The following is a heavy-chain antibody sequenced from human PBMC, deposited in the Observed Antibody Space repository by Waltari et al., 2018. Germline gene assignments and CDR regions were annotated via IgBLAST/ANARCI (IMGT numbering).Heavy chain of an antibody. CDR2: IYDSGST. V-gene: IGHV4-59*01. CDR1: GGSFSSYY. J-gene: IGHJ3*02. D-gene: IGHD3-16*01. CDR3: AREGHVGGAFDI. Sequence: QVQLKASGPGLVKPSETLSLTCTVSGGSFSSYYWSWIPQHPGKGLGCVGYIYDSGSTNNNPSLKSRVTISVDTSKNQFSLKLSSVTSADTAVYDCAREGHVGGAFDIWGQGTMVTVSS.